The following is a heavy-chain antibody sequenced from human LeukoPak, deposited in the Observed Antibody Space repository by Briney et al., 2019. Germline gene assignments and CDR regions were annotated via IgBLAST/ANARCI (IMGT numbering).Heavy chain of an antibody. D-gene: IGHD6-19*01. CDR3: ARDPGSGWYEETTKYYFDY. CDR1: GFTFSSYS. V-gene: IGHV3-21*01. J-gene: IGHJ4*02. Sequence: GGSLRLSCAASGFTFSSYSMNWVRQAPGKGLEWVSSISSSSSYIYYADSVKGRFTISRDNAKNSLYLQMNSLRAEDTAVYYCARDPGSGWYEETTKYYFDYWGQGTLVTVSS. CDR2: ISSSSSYI.